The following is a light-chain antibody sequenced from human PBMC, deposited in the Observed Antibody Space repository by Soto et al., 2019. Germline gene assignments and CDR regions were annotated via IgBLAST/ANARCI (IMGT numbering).Light chain of an antibody. CDR2: GNS. CDR1: SSNIGAGYD. Sequence: VLTQPPSVSGAPGQRVTISCTGSSSNIGAGYDVHWYQQLPGTAPKLLIYGNSNRPSGVPDRFSGSKSGTSASLAITGLQAEDEADYYGQSYDSSLSVYVFGTGTKVTVL. J-gene: IGLJ1*01. V-gene: IGLV1-40*01. CDR3: QSYDSSLSVYV.